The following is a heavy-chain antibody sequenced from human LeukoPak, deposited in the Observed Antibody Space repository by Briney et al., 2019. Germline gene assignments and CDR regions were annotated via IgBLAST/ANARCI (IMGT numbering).Heavy chain of an antibody. V-gene: IGHV1-2*02. Sequence: ASVKVSCKASGYSFTSYYMHWVRQAPGQGLEWMGWINPNSGDTKYAQKFQGRVTMTRDTSISTAYMELTRLRSDDTAVYYCARGGLRVMVYRLYYMDVWGKGTTVTVSS. D-gene: IGHD2-8*01. CDR1: GYSFTSYY. J-gene: IGHJ6*03. CDR3: ARGGLRVMVYRLYYMDV. CDR2: INPNSGDT.